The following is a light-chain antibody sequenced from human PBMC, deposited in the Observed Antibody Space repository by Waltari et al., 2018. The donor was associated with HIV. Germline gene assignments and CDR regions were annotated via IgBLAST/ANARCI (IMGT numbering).Light chain of an antibody. Sequence: QSALTQPASVSGSPGQSIPISCTGTSSAVGGYNYVSWYQQHPGKAPKFMIYEVRNRPSGVSNRFSGSKSGNTASLTISGLQAEDEAYYYCSSYSSSDTHVVFGGGTKLTVL. V-gene: IGLV2-14*01. CDR2: EVR. J-gene: IGLJ2*01. CDR1: SSAVGGYNY. CDR3: SSYSSSDTHVV.